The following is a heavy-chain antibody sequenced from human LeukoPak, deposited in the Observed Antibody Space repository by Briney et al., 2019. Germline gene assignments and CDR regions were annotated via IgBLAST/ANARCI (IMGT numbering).Heavy chain of an antibody. Sequence: ASVKVSCKASGYTFTGYYMHWVRQAPGQGLEWMGWINPNSGGTNYAQKFQGRVTMTRDTSISTAYMELSRLRSDDTAVYYCARAGKVGAGAFDIWGQGTMVTVSS. CDR1: GYTFTGYY. CDR2: INPNSGGT. V-gene: IGHV1-2*02. D-gene: IGHD1-26*01. J-gene: IGHJ3*02. CDR3: ARAGKVGAGAFDI.